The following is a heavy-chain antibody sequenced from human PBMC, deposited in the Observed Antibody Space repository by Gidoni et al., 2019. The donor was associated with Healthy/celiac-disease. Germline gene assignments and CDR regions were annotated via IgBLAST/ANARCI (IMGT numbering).Heavy chain of an antibody. CDR1: GGSISSYY. Sequence: QVQLQESGPGLVKPSETLSLTCTGSGGSISSYYWSWIRQPPGKGLEWIGYIYYSGSTNYNPSLKSRVTISVDTSKNQFSLKLSSVTAADTAVYYCARVSSEYWYFDLWGRGTLVTVSS. CDR2: IYYSGST. CDR3: ARVSSEYWYFDL. J-gene: IGHJ2*01. D-gene: IGHD3-10*01. V-gene: IGHV4-59*01.